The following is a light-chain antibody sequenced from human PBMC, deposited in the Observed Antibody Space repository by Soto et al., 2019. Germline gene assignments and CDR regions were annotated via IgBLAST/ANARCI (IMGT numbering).Light chain of an antibody. J-gene: IGLJ2*01. CDR1: SSDVGGYNY. V-gene: IGLV2-14*01. CDR2: EVT. CDR3: SSYTSDITHVV. Sequence: QSVLTQPASVSGSPGQSITISCTGTSSDVGGYNYVSWFQRHPGKAPKLMIYEVTNRPSGVSIRFSGSKSGNTASLTISGLQAEDEAEYYCSSYTSDITHVVFGGGTKVTV.